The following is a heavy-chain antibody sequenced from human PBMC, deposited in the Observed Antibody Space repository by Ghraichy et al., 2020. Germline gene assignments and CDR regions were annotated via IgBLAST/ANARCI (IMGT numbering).Heavy chain of an antibody. CDR1: GGSISSGGYY. J-gene: IGHJ4*02. D-gene: IGHD2-2*01. CDR2: IYYSGST. Sequence: SETLSLTCTVSGGSISSGGYYWSWIRQHPGKGLEWIGYIYYSGSTYYNPSLKSRVTISVDTSKNQFSLKLSSVTAADTAVYYCAREYRYCSSTSCLNWGQGTLVTVSS. CDR3: AREYRYCSSTSCLN. V-gene: IGHV4-31*03.